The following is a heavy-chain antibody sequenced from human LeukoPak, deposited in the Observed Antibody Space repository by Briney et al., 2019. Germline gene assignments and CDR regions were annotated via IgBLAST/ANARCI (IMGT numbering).Heavy chain of an antibody. D-gene: IGHD1-26*01. J-gene: IGHJ4*02. V-gene: IGHV3-11*04. CDR2: ISSSGSTI. CDR3: ARRRYSGSSQHFDY. Sequence: GRSLRLSCAASGFTFSDYYMSWIRQAPGKGLEWVSYISSSGSTIYYADSVKGRFTISRDNAKNSLYLQMNSLRAEDTAVYYCARRRYSGSSQHFDYWGQGTLVTVSS. CDR1: GFTFSDYY.